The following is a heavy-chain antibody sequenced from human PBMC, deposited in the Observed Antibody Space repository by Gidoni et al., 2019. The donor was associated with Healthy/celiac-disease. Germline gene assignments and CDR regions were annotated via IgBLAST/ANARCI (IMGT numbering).Heavy chain of an antibody. V-gene: IGHV4-34*01. D-gene: IGHD3-10*01. CDR3: ARTWGSGSHWYFDL. CDR2: INHRGST. J-gene: IGHJ2*01. Sequence: QVQLQQWGAGLLKPSATLSLTCAVYGGAFSGYYWSWIRQPPGKGLEWSGEINHRGSTNYNPSLNSRVTISVDTSKIQFSLKLSSVTAADTAVYYCARTWGSGSHWYFDLWGRGTLVTVSS. CDR1: GGAFSGYY.